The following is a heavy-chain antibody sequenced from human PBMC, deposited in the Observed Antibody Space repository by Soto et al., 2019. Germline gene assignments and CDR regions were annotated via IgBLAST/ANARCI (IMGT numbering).Heavy chain of an antibody. Sequence: SETLSLTCAVYGGSFSGYYWSWIRQPPGKGLEWIGEINHSGSTNYNPSLKSRVTISVDTSKNQFSLKLSSVTAADTAVYYCAQEGGSSSAWSNGYFFDYWGQGTPVTVSS. CDR3: AQEGGSSSAWSNGYFFDY. J-gene: IGHJ4*02. V-gene: IGHV4-34*01. CDR1: GGSFSGYY. D-gene: IGHD6-19*01. CDR2: INHSGST.